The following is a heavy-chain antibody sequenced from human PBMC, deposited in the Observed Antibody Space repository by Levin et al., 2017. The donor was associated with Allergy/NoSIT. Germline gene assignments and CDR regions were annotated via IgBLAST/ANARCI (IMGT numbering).Heavy chain of an antibody. J-gene: IGHJ6*02. D-gene: IGHD2-15*01. Sequence: SSETLSLTCAASGFTFSNAWMSWVRQAPGKGLEWVGRIKSKTDGGTTDYAAPVKGRFTISRDDSKNTLYLQMNSLKTEDTAVYYCTTVVVAATLDYYYGMDVWGQGTTVTVSS. CDR1: GFTFSNAW. V-gene: IGHV3-15*01. CDR3: TTVVVAATLDYYYGMDV. CDR2: IKSKTDGGTT.